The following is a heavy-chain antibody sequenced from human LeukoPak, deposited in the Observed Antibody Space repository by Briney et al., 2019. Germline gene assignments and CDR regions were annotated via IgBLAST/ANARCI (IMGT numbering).Heavy chain of an antibody. CDR2: IGSSSSYI. CDR3: AKGAYYYDTSGYRLGY. V-gene: IGHV3-21*01. CDR1: GCTFSSYS. D-gene: IGHD3-22*01. Sequence: GGSLRLSCAASGCTFSSYSMNWVRQAPGKGLEWVSSIGSSSSYIYYADSVKGRFSISRDNSKNTLYLQMNSLRAEDTAVYYCAKGAYYYDTSGYRLGYWGQGTLVTLSS. J-gene: IGHJ4*02.